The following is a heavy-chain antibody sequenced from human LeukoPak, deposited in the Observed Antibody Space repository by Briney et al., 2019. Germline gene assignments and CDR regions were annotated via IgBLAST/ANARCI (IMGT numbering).Heavy chain of an antibody. D-gene: IGHD7-27*01. V-gene: IGHV3-48*01. CDR1: GFSFSNYN. J-gene: IGHJ3*01. CDR2: IGSTSSTI. CDR3: ARESPWGFDAFDV. Sequence: GGSLRLSCAASGFSFSNYNMNWVRQAPGKGLELVSYIGSTSSTIHYADSVKGRFTISRDNAKSSLYLQMNSLRAEDTAVYYCARESPWGFDAFDVWGQGTVVTVSS.